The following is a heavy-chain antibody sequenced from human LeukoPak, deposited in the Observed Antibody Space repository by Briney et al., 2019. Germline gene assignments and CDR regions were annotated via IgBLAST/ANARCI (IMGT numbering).Heavy chain of an antibody. CDR3: ARIYSSSWYRGSSDY. CDR2: ISSSGSTI. D-gene: IGHD6-13*01. CDR1: GFTFSSYE. J-gene: IGHJ4*02. V-gene: IGHV3-48*03. Sequence: GGSLRLSCAASGFTFSSYEMNWVRQAPGKGLEWVSYISSSGSTIYYADSVKGRFTISRDNAKNSLYLQMNSLRAGDTAVYYCARIYSSSWYRGSSDYWGQGTLVTVSS.